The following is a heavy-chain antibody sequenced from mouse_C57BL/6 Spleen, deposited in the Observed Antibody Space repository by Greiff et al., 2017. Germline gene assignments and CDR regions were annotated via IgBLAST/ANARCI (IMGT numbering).Heavy chain of an antibody. J-gene: IGHJ1*03. CDR3: ARDRLWLRQGYWYFDV. CDR2: IWTGGGT. CDR1: GFSFTSYA. Sequence: VQGVESGPGLVAPSPSLSITCTVSGFSFTSYAISWVRQPPGQGLEWLGVIWTGGGTTYNSALKSRLSISKDNSKSPVFKKMNSLQTDDTARYYGARDRLWLRQGYWYFDVWGTGTTVTVSS. V-gene: IGHV2-9-1*01. D-gene: IGHD2-2*01.